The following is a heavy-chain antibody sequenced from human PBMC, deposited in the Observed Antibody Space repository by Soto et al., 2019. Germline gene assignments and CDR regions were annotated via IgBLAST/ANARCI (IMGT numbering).Heavy chain of an antibody. D-gene: IGHD3-16*02. CDR3: ARGLDGSYDYIWGSYRYVVRSGAFDI. CDR2: IYYSGST. J-gene: IGHJ3*02. CDR1: GGSISSYY. V-gene: IGHV4-59*01. Sequence: SETLSLTCTVSGGSISSYYWSWIRQPPGKGLEWIGYIYYSGSTNYNPSLKSRVTISVDTSKNQFSLKLSSVTAADTAVYYCARGLDGSYDYIWGSYRYVVRSGAFDIWGQGTMVTVSS.